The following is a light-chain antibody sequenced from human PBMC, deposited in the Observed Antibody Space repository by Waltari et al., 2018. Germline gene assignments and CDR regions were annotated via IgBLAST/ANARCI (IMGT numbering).Light chain of an antibody. CDR1: QSISRY. J-gene: IGKJ1*01. CDR3: QNHERLPAT. CDR2: AAS. V-gene: IGKV3-20*01. Sequence: EIVLTQSPGTLSLSPGESATLSCRASQSISRYLVWYQQKPGQAPRLLIYAASSRATGIPDRFSGSGSGTDFTLTISGLEPEDVAVYYCQNHERLPATFGQGTKVEIK.